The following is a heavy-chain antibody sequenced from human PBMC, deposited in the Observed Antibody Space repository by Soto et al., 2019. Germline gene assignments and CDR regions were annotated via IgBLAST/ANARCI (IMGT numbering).Heavy chain of an antibody. CDR2: VSWNSDTI. J-gene: IGHJ4*03. V-gene: IGHV3-9*01. CDR3: AKDVKGIGGSYLEH. CDR1: GFTFEHYA. Sequence: EVQLVESGGGLVQPGRSLRLSCAASGFTFEHYAMHWVRQTPGKGLEWVSSVSWNSDTIDYADSVKGRFTISRDNGKNSLYLQMNSLRREDTAFYYCAKDVKGIGGSYLEHWGQGTLVSVSS. D-gene: IGHD1-26*01.